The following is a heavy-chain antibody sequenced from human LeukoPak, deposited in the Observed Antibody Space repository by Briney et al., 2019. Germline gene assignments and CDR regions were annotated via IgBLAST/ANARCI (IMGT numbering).Heavy chain of an antibody. D-gene: IGHD5-18*01. V-gene: IGHV2-5*01. CDR1: GFSLSTSGVG. CDR3: AHRRTYSYGIYYFDY. CDR2: IYWNDDK. Sequence: ESGPTLVNPTQTLTLTCTFSGFSLSTSGVGVGWIRQPPGKALEWLALIYWNDDKRYSPSLKSRLTITKDTSKNQVVLTMTNMDPVDTATYYRAHRRTYSYGIYYFDYWGQGTLVTVSS. J-gene: IGHJ4*02.